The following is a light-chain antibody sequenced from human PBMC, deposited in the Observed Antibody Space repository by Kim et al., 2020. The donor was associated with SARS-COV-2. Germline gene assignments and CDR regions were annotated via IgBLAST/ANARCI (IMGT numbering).Light chain of an antibody. CDR2: QNR. Sequence: SYELTQPPSLSVSLGQTATITCSGDDLGNRDVCWYQQKPGQSPMLVMFQNRERPSGIPGRFSGSNSGDTATLTISGTQAMDEADYYCQAWDGSTVVFGGGTQLTVL. J-gene: IGLJ2*01. CDR1: DLGNRD. V-gene: IGLV3-1*01. CDR3: QAWDGSTVV.